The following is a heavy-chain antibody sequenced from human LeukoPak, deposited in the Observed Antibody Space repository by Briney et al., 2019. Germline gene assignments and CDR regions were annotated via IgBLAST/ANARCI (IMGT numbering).Heavy chain of an antibody. J-gene: IGHJ5*02. V-gene: IGHV4-30-4*01. CDR2: IYYSGST. Sequence: SETLSLTRTVSGGSISSGDYYWSWIRQPPGKGLEWIGYIYYSGSTYYNPSLKSRVTISVDTSKNQFSLKLSSVTAADTAVYYCARVIGDYWFDPWGQGTLVTVSS. D-gene: IGHD7-27*01. CDR3: ARVIGDYWFDP. CDR1: GGSISSGDYY.